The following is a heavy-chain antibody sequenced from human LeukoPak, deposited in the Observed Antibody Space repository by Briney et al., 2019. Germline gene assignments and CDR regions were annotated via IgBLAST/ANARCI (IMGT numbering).Heavy chain of an antibody. Sequence: RPGGSLKLSCAASGLIFDHSDISRGRQTPGKGLEWLLGITGNVDATSYADSVKGRFTISRENAKNSLYLQMNSLGVEDTAVYYCARHGGGDFWRGYFFDSWGQGTLVTVSS. CDR1: GLIFDHSD. V-gene: IGHV3-20*04. CDR2: ITGNVDAT. J-gene: IGHJ4*02. CDR3: ARHGGGDFWRGYFFDS. D-gene: IGHD3-3*01.